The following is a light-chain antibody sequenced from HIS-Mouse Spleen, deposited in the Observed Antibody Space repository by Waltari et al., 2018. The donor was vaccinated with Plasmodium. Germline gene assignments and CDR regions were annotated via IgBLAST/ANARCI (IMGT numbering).Light chain of an antibody. V-gene: IGKV3-11*01. CDR1: QSVSSY. J-gene: IGKJ4*01. Sequence: EIVLTQSPATLSLSPGERATLCRRASQSVSSYLAWYQQKPGQAPRLLIYDASNRATGIPARFSGSGSGTDFTLTISSLEPEDFAVYYCQQRSNWPRVLTFGGGTKVEIK. CDR3: QQRSNWPRVLT. CDR2: DAS.